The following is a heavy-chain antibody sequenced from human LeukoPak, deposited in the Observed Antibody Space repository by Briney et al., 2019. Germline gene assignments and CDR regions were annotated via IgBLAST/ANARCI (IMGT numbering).Heavy chain of an antibody. V-gene: IGHV4-39*01. CDR1: GGSISTSSYY. Sequence: SETLSLTCALSGGSISTSSYYWGWLRQPPGEGLEWIGSIYHSGSTYYNPSLKSRVTMSVDTSKNQFSLKLNSVTAADTAVYYCATTTLTLGYYYYYMDVWDRGTTVTVSS. J-gene: IGHJ6*03. CDR3: ATTTLTLGYYYYYMDV. CDR2: IYHSGST. D-gene: IGHD4-17*01.